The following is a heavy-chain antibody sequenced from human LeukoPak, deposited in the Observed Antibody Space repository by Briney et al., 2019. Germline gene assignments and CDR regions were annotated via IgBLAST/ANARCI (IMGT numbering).Heavy chain of an antibody. D-gene: IGHD2-2*01. CDR1: GGSISSYY. V-gene: IGHV4-59*08. CDR3: ASRSTGCDY. J-gene: IGHJ4*02. Sequence: SETLSLTCTVSGGSISSYYWSWIRQPPGKGLEWIGYIYYSGSTNYNPSLKSRVTISVDTSKNQFSLKLSSVTAADTAVYYCASRSTGCDYWGQGTLVTVSS. CDR2: IYYSGST.